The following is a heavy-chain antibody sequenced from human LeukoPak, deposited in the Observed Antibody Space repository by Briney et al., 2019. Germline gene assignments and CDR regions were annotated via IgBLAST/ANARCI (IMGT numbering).Heavy chain of an antibody. CDR1: GFTFSSYA. J-gene: IGHJ4*02. D-gene: IGHD1-26*01. CDR2: ISYDGSNK. V-gene: IGHV3-30-3*01. Sequence: GGSLRLSCAASGFTFSSYAMLWVRQAPGKGLEWVAVISYDGSNKYYADSVKGRFTISRDNSKNTLYLQMNSLRAEDTAVYYCARGSDGELDYFDYWGQGTLVTVSS. CDR3: ARGSDGELDYFDY.